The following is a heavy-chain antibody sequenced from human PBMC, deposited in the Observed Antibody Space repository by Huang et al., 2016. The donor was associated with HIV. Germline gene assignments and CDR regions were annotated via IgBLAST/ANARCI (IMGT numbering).Heavy chain of an antibody. CDR2: ISGYNGNT. Sequence: VQLVQSESEAKKPGASVKVSCKASDYTFNTYGINWVRQAPGQGLEWMGWISGYNGNTKYAQKFQDRVTLTTDTSTTTAYMELRTLLSDDTAVYYCAGQGFGRSDAFDIWGLGTMVSVSS. J-gene: IGHJ3*02. D-gene: IGHD3-10*01. CDR1: DYTFNTYG. V-gene: IGHV1-18*01. CDR3: AGQGFGRSDAFDI.